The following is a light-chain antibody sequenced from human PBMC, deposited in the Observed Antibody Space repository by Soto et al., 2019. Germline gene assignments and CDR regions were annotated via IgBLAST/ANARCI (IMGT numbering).Light chain of an antibody. CDR3: QTWGTGPFV. CDR1: SGHSSYA. CDR2: LNSDGSH. J-gene: IGLJ7*01. V-gene: IGLV4-69*01. Sequence: QPVLTQSPSASASLGASVKLTCTLSSGHSSYAIAWHQQQPEKGPRYLMKLNSDGSHSKGDGIPDRFSGSSSGAERYLTISSLQSEDEADDYCQTWGTGPFVFGAGTQLTVL.